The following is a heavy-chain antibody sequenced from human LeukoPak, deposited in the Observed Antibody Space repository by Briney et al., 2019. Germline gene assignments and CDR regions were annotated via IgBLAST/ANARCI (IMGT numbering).Heavy chain of an antibody. CDR1: GFTFSSYG. J-gene: IGHJ4*02. D-gene: IGHD5-18*01. CDR3: AKDFAKGYSYGDFDY. CDR2: IRYDGSNK. V-gene: IGHV3-30*02. Sequence: SGGSLRLSCAASGFTFSSYGMHWVRQAPGKGLEWVAFIRYDGSNKYYADSVKGRFTISRDNSKNTLYLQMNSLRAENTAVYYCAKDFAKGYSYGDFDYWGQGTLVTVSS.